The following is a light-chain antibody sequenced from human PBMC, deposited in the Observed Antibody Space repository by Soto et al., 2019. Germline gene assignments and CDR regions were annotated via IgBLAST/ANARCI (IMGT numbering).Light chain of an antibody. J-gene: IGLJ2*01. Sequence: QSALTQPASVSGSPGQSITISCTGTSSDVGGYNYVSWYQQHPGKAPKLMIYDVTNRPSGVSNRFSGSKSGNTASLTISGLQTEDEADYYCSSYATRIPLVFGGRTKLTVL. V-gene: IGLV2-14*01. CDR3: SSYATRIPLV. CDR1: SSDVGGYNY. CDR2: DVT.